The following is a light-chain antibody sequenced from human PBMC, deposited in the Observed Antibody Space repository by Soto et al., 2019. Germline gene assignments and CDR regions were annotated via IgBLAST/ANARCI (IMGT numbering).Light chain of an antibody. CDR1: KSISTY. CDR2: AAS. V-gene: IGKV1-39*01. CDR3: QQCYRSPRT. J-gene: IGKJ1*01. Sequence: DIQMTQSPSTLSASVGDRVTITCRARKSISTYLNWYQQKVGRAPTHLIYAASSLQSGVPPRFSRGRCGTDFNLPNSSLQPEVFAMYFCQQCYRSPRTFGQGTKVEIK.